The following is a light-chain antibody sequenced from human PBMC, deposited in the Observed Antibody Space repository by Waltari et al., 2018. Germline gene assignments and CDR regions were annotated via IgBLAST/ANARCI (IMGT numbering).Light chain of an antibody. CDR1: QDISGY. CDR3: QQLNYYPRT. V-gene: IGKV1-9*01. CDR2: GAS. Sequence: DIQLTQPPSFLSASVRGSVTITCRASQDISGYLGRYQQKPGKAPKVLIYGASTLQSGVPSRFSGSGSGTEFTLTINSLQPEDFATYYCQQLNYYPRTFGQGTKVEIK. J-gene: IGKJ1*01.